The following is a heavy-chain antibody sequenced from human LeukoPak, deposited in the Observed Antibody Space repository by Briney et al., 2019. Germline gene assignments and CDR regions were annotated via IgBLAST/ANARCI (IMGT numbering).Heavy chain of an antibody. Sequence: PGRSLRLSCAASGFTFSSYAMHWVRQAPGKGLEWVAVISYDGSNKYYADSVKGRFTISRDNSKNTLYLQMNSLRAEDTAVYYCARIDVGATTDDYWGQGTLVTVSS. D-gene: IGHD1-26*01. CDR3: ARIDVGATTDDY. CDR2: ISYDGSNK. J-gene: IGHJ4*02. CDR1: GFTFSSYA. V-gene: IGHV3-30*04.